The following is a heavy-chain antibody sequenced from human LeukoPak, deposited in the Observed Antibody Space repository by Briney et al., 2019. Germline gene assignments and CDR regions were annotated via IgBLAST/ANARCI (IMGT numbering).Heavy chain of an antibody. CDR1: GGTFSSYA. Sequence: ASVKVSCKASGGTFSSYAISWVRQAPGQGLEWMGRIIPILGIANYAQKFQGRVTITADKSTSTAYMELSSLRSEDTAVYYCARGRIDYSSGWYPGYWGQGTLVTVSS. D-gene: IGHD6-19*01. CDR3: ARGRIDYSSGWYPGY. CDR2: IIPILGIA. V-gene: IGHV1-69*04. J-gene: IGHJ4*02.